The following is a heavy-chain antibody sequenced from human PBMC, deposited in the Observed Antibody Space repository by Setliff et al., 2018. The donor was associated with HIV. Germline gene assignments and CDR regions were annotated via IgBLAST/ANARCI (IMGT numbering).Heavy chain of an antibody. Sequence: GSLRLSCSASGFTFSSYAMSWVRQAPGQALQWVSAMSGSGANAYYADSVRGRFTISRDNSKNTLYLQMNSLRAEDTAKYYCALRQRGGLVGGGNAFDIWGQGTMVTVSS. CDR1: GFTFSSYA. V-gene: IGHV3-23*01. CDR2: MSGSGANA. D-gene: IGHD1-26*01. J-gene: IGHJ3*02. CDR3: ALRQRGGLVGGGNAFDI.